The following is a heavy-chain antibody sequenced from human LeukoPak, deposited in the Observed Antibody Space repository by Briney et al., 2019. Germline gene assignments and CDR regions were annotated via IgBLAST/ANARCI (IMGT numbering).Heavy chain of an antibody. V-gene: IGHV4-59*08. D-gene: IGHD6-13*01. CDR3: AAASSTYSFDP. Sequence: SETLSLTCTASGGSISSYYWNWIRQPPGKGLEWIGYIYYSGSTNYNPTLESRVTLSVDTSKKQFSLKLSSVTAADTAVYYCAAASSTYSFDPWGQGTLVTVSS. J-gene: IGHJ5*02. CDR1: GGSISSYY. CDR2: IYYSGST.